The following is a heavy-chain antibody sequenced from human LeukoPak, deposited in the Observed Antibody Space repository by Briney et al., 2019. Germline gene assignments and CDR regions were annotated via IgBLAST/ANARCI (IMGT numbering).Heavy chain of an antibody. CDR1: GFTFSSYS. CDR3: VRSHADIVVVPAAIIQH. CDR2: ISSSSSYI. J-gene: IGHJ1*01. D-gene: IGHD2-2*01. V-gene: IGHV3-21*01. Sequence: NTGGSLRLSCAVSGFTFSSYSMNWVRQAPGKGLEWVSSISSSSSYIYYADSVKGRFTISRDNAKNSLYLQMNSLRAEDTAVYYCVRSHADIVVVPAAIIQHWGQGTLVTVSS.